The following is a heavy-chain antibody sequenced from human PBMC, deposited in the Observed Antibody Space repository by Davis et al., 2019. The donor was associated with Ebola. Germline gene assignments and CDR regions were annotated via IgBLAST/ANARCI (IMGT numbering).Heavy chain of an antibody. V-gene: IGHV3-30*03. CDR3: ARETDGLDY. CDR1: GFTFSSYG. J-gene: IGHJ4*02. CDR2: ISYDGSNK. Sequence: GGSLRLSCAASGFTFSSYGMHWVRQAPGKGLEWVALISYDGSNKYYADSVKGRFTISRDNSKNMVYLQMNSLRAEDTALYYCARETDGLDYWGPGTLVTVSS.